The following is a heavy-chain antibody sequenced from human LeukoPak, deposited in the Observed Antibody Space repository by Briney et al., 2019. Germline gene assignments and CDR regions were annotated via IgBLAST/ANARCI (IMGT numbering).Heavy chain of an antibody. J-gene: IGHJ4*02. CDR2: IKQDGSEQ. CDR3: AREAKLMTTVYYFDY. V-gene: IGHV3-7*04. CDR1: GFTFSRNW. D-gene: IGHD4-11*01. Sequence: GGSLRLSCAASGFTFSRNWMSWVRQAPGKGLEWVANIKQDGSEQYYVDSVKGRFTISRDNAKNSLYLQMNSLRAEDTAVYYCAREAKLMTTVYYFDYWGQRPLVTVSS.